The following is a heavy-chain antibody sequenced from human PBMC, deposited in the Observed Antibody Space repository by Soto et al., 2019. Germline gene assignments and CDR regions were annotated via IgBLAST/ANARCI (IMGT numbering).Heavy chain of an antibody. CDR3: AREFFWRSSSSPTYYYCLDV. V-gene: IGHV4-59*02. Sequence: VQLQESGEGLLKPSETLSLTCTVSGGSVSSYHWTWIRQSPGKGLEWIGYIYYNGSTDYNPSLKSRHTVSVSTSKRQFSLRLTSVTAADTAVYYCAREFFWRSSSSPTYYYCLDVWGKGTTVTVSS. CDR2: IYYNGST. CDR1: GGSVSSYH. D-gene: IGHD6-6*01. J-gene: IGHJ6*03.